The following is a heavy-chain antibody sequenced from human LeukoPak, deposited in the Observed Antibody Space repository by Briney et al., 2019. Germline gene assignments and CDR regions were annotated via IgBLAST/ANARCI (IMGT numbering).Heavy chain of an antibody. D-gene: IGHD1-26*01. J-gene: IGHJ4*02. Sequence: GGSLRLSCAASGFTFSSYTIHWVRQAPGKGLEGVAIISYDGSNKYYADSVKGRFTISRDNSKNTLYLQMNSLRAEDTAVYYCARDYSGSYLFDYWGQGTLVTVSS. CDR1: GFTFSSYT. V-gene: IGHV3-30-3*01. CDR3: ARDYSGSYLFDY. CDR2: ISYDGSNK.